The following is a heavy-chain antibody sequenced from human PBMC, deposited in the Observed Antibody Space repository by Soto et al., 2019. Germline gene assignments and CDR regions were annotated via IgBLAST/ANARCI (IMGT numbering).Heavy chain of an antibody. V-gene: IGHV1-69*08. CDR2: IIPMLGVA. CDR3: AREQEQLAES. J-gene: IGHJ4*02. Sequence: QVQMVQSGAEVKKPGSSVKVSCKASGVTFSRYTISWVRQAPGQGLEWMGRIIPMLGVANYAQKFQGRVXNXXDKSTSTAYMDLSSLRSEDTAVYYCAREQEQLAESWGQGTLVTVSS. D-gene: IGHD6-13*01. CDR1: GVTFSRYT.